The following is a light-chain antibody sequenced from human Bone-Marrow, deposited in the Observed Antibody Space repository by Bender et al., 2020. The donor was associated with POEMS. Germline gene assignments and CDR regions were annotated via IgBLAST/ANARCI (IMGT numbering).Light chain of an antibody. V-gene: IGLV2-14*03. J-gene: IGLJ1*01. CDR1: SSDVGGYEY. CDR2: DVT. Sequence: QSALTQPASVSGSPGQSITISCTGTSSDVGGYEYVSWYQQHPGKAPKLVIYDVTSRPSGVSSRFSGSKSGNTASLTISGHQAEDEGDYYCSSYTSSRTRVFGTGTKVTAL. CDR3: SSYTSSRTRV.